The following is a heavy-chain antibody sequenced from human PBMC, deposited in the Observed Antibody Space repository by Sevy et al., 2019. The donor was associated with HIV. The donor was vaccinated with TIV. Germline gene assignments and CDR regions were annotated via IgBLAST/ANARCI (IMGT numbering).Heavy chain of an antibody. V-gene: IGHV4-4*02. CDR2: VYHSGTT. Sequence: SETLSLTCAASDGSISSGYWWSWVRQPPGKRLEWIGEVYHSGTTNYNPSLKSRVTISVDKSKNQFSLKLTSVTAADTAVYYCARVPVQLERPYYFDYWGQGTLVTVSS. CDR1: DGSISSGYW. D-gene: IGHD1-1*01. J-gene: IGHJ4*02. CDR3: ARVPVQLERPYYFDY.